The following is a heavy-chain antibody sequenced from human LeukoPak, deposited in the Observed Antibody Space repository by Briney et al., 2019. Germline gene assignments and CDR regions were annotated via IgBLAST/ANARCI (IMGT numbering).Heavy chain of an antibody. V-gene: IGHV3-33*08. CDR3: ATHRSPSSGSYIAY. Sequence: PGGSLRLSCAASGFTFSSFGMHWVRQAPGKGLEWVAVIWYDGSNNDYTESVKGRFTISRDNSKNTLYLQMNSLRAEDTAVYYCATHRSPSSGSYIAYWGQGTPVTVSS. J-gene: IGHJ4*02. D-gene: IGHD3-10*01. CDR1: GFTFSSFG. CDR2: IWYDGSNN.